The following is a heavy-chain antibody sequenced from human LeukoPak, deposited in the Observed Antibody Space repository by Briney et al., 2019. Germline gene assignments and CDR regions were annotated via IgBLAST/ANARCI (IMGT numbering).Heavy chain of an antibody. J-gene: IGHJ4*02. Sequence: GESLKISCQGSGYSFTTYWIGWVRQMPGKGLEWMGIIYPGDSDTRYSPSFQGQVTVSADKSISTAYLQWSSLKASDTAMYYCARDYGDYRSPNTFNYWGQGTLVTVSS. CDR1: GYSFTTYW. V-gene: IGHV5-51*01. D-gene: IGHD4-17*01. CDR2: IYPGDSDT. CDR3: ARDYGDYRSPNTFNY.